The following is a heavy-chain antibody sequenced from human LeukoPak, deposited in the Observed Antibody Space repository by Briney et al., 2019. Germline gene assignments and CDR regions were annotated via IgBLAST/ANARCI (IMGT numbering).Heavy chain of an antibody. V-gene: IGHV3-23*01. CDR3: EKDYSESRVADVFFEY. CDR1: GLTFSDYA. J-gene: IGHJ4*02. CDR2: ITSGFTP. Sequence: PGGSLRLSCAASGLTFSDYAMSWFRQAPGKGLEWVSGITSGFTPHYADSVKGRFTISRDNSKNTFHLQLNSLRAEDTAVYYCEKDYSESRVADVFFEYWGQGTLVTVSS. D-gene: IGHD2-15*01.